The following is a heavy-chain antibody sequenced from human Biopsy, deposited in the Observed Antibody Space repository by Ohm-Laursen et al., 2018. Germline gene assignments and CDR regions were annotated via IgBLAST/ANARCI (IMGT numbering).Heavy chain of an antibody. CDR2: INHSGST. D-gene: IGHD6-19*01. Sequence: GTLSLTCAVYGGSFSGYYWSWIRQPPGKGLEWIGEINHSGSTNYNPSLKSRVTISVDTAKNQFSLKLSSVTAADTAVYYCARGRLRAVARFDYWGQGTLVTVSS. J-gene: IGHJ4*02. CDR1: GGSFSGYY. CDR3: ARGRLRAVARFDY. V-gene: IGHV4-34*01.